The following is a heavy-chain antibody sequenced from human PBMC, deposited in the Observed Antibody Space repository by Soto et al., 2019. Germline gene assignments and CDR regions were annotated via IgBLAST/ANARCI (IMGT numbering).Heavy chain of an antibody. Sequence: EVQLLESGGGLVQPGGSLRLSCAASGFTFSSYAMSWVRQAPGTGLEWVSTMSGSGGYTDYADYVEGLFAISRDHSKNTLYLQMADLRTEDTAVYYCATFRFCTSTSCYGREGGFWGQGTLVTVSS. CDR3: ATFRFCTSTSCYGREGGF. J-gene: IGHJ4*02. CDR1: GFTFSSYA. CDR2: MSGSGGYT. D-gene: IGHD2-2*01. V-gene: IGHV3-23*01.